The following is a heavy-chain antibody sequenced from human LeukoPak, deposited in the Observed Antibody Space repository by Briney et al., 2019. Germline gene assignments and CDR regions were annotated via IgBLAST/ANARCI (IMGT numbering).Heavy chain of an antibody. CDR2: ISAYYGNT. D-gene: IGHD2-2*01. Sequence: ASVKVSCKASGYTFTSYGISWARQAPGQGPEWMGWISAYYGNTNYAQNLQGRVTMTTDTSTSIAYMELRSLRSDDTAVYYCARDAYCSSTSCFPYYMDVWGKGTTVTV. J-gene: IGHJ6*03. CDR1: GYTFTSYG. CDR3: ARDAYCSSTSCFPYYMDV. V-gene: IGHV1-18*01.